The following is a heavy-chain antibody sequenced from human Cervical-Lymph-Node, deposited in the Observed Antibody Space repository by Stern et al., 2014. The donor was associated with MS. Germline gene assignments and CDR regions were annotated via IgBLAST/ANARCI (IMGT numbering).Heavy chain of an antibody. V-gene: IGHV3-9*01. Sequence: VQLVESGGGLVQPGRSLRLSCAASGFTFDDYAMHWVRHAPGKGLERVSGISWNSGSIGYADSVKGRFTISRDNAKNSLYLQMNSLRGEDTALYYCAKARRTYWGDLDYWGQGTLVTVSS. CDR1: GFTFDDYA. CDR3: AKARRTYWGDLDY. J-gene: IGHJ4*02. CDR2: ISWNSGSI. D-gene: IGHD7-27*01.